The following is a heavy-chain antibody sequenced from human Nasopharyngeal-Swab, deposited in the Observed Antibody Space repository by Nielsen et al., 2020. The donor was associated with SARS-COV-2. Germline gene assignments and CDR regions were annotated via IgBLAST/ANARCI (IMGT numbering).Heavy chain of an antibody. V-gene: IGHV4-38-2*01. J-gene: IGHJ6*03. Sequence: SETLSLTCAVSGSSISSGYYWGWIRQPPGKGLEWIGSIYHSGSTYYNPSLKSRVTISVDTSKNQFSLKLSSVTAADTAVYYCARHDCSSTSCYYYYYYYMDVWGKGTTVTVSS. D-gene: IGHD2-2*01. CDR2: IYHSGST. CDR1: GSSISSGYY. CDR3: ARHDCSSTSCYYYYYYYMDV.